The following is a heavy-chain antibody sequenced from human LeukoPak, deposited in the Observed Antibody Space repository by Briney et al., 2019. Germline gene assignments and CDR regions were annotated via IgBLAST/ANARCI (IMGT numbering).Heavy chain of an antibody. CDR1: GYSISSGYY. J-gene: IGHJ4*02. V-gene: IGHV4-38-2*02. D-gene: IGHD2-15*01. CDR3: ARGDRALGWADY. CDR2: IYHSGST. Sequence: SETLSLTCTVSGYSISSGYYWGWIRQPPGKGLEWIGSIYHSGSTYYNPSLKSRVTISVDTSKNQFSLKLSSVTAADTAVYYCARGDRALGWADYWGQGTLVTVSS.